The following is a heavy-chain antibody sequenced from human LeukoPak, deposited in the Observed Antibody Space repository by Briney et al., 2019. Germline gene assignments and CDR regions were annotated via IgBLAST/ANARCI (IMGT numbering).Heavy chain of an antibody. CDR1: GFTFSSYW. CDR2: ISGSGGSI. D-gene: IGHD2-15*01. CDR3: AKDKEYCSGGSCYFYFDY. J-gene: IGHJ4*02. Sequence: GGSLRLSCAASGFTFSSYWMSWVRQAPGKGLEWVSAISGSGGSIYYADSVKGRFTISRDNSKNTLYLQMNSLRAEDTAVYYCAKDKEYCSGGSCYFYFDYWGQGTLVTVSS. V-gene: IGHV3-23*01.